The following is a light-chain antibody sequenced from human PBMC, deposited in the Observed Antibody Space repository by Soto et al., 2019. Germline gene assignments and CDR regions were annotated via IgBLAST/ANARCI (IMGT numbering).Light chain of an antibody. CDR2: EVS. Sequence: QSALTQPPSASGSRGQSVTISSTGTSSDVGGYNYVSWYQQHPGKAPKLMIYEVSKRPSGVPDRFSGSKSGNTASLTVSGLQPEDEADYYCSSYAGSNNLGVFGGGTKLTVL. CDR3: SSYAGSNNLGV. CDR1: SSDVGGYNY. V-gene: IGLV2-8*01. J-gene: IGLJ3*02.